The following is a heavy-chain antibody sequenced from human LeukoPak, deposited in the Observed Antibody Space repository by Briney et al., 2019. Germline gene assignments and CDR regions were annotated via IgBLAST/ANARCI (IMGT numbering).Heavy chain of an antibody. CDR1: GGSFSGYY. CDR2: INHSGST. Sequence: PSETLSLTCAVYGGSFSGYYWSWIRQPPGKGLEWIGEINHSGSTNYNPSLKSRVTMSVDTSKNQVSLRLSSVTAADTAVYYCARESRRSYCNEYWGQGALVTVSS. J-gene: IGHJ4*02. V-gene: IGHV4-34*01. CDR3: ARESRRSYCNEY. D-gene: IGHD3-10*01.